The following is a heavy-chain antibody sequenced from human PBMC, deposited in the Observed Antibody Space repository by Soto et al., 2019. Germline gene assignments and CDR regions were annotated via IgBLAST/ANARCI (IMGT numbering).Heavy chain of an antibody. D-gene: IGHD2-2*01. CDR3: SGYCIGTSCFGGEYYYYYYGMDV. V-gene: IGHV3-23*01. J-gene: IGHJ6*02. Sequence: PGGSLRLSCAASGFTFSSYAMSWVRQAPGKGQEWVSTISGSGGSTYYADSVKGRFTISRDNSKNTLYLQMNSLRAEDTAVYYCSGYCIGTSCFGGEYYYYYYGMDVWGQGTTVTVSS. CDR2: ISGSGGST. CDR1: GFTFSSYA.